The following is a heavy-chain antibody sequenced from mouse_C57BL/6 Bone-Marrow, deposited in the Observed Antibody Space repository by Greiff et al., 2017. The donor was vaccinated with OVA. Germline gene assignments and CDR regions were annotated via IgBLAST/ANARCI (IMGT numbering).Heavy chain of an antibody. Sequence: EVQLVESGAELVRPGASVKLSCTASGFNIKDDYMHWVKQRPEQGLEWIGWIDPENGDTEYASKFQGKATITADTSSNTAYLQLSSLTSEDTAVYYCTTSFIYYFDYWGQGTTLTVSS. J-gene: IGHJ2*01. CDR1: GFNIKDDY. CDR3: TTSFIYYFDY. V-gene: IGHV14-4*01. D-gene: IGHD1-1*01. CDR2: IDPENGDT.